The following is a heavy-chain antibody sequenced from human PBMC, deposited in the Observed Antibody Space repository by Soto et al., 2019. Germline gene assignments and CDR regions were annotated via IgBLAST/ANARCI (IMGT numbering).Heavy chain of an antibody. J-gene: IGHJ5*02. CDR2: ISSSGST. D-gene: IGHD2-21*02. V-gene: IGHV4-31*03. Sequence: SETLSLTCTVSGDSIGGVGYWSWIRQFPGRGLEWIGCISSSGSTYYNPALDNRISLSLDTSQNQFSLKLLSVTAADTAIYYCARSGVTGIVIPSHWFDPWGQGTLVTVSS. CDR1: GDSIGGVGY. CDR3: ARSGVTGIVIPSHWFDP.